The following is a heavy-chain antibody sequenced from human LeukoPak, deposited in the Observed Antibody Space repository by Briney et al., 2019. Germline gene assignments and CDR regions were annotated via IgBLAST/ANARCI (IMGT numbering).Heavy chain of an antibody. CDR1: GFTFSSYG. V-gene: IGHV1-8*02. D-gene: IGHD3-10*01. Sequence: GGSLRLSCAASGFTFSSYGMHWVRQATGQGLEWMGWMNPNSGNTGYAQKFQGRVTMTRNTSIRTAYMELSSLRSEDTAIYYCARKFLGSRGYYFDYWGQGTLVTVSS. CDR3: ARKFLGSRGYYFDY. J-gene: IGHJ4*02. CDR2: MNPNSGNT.